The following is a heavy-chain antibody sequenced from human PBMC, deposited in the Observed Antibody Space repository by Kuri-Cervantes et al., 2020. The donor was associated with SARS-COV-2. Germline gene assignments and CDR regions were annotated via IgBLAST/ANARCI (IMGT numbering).Heavy chain of an antibody. CDR1: GFTFSSYA. J-gene: IGHJ5*02. V-gene: IGHV3-23*01. D-gene: IGHD3-3*01. CDR3: ARNSYYDFWSGHARGSNAHGAWYWFDP. Sequence: GESLKISCAASGFTFSSYAMSWVRQAPGKGQEWVSAISGSGGSTYYADSVKGRFTISRDNSKNSLYLQMNSLRAEDTAVYYCARNSYYDFWSGHARGSNAHGAWYWFDPWGQGTLVTVSS. CDR2: ISGSGGST.